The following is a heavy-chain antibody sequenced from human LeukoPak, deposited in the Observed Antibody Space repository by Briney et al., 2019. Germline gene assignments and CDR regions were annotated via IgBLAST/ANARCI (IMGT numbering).Heavy chain of an antibody. CDR2: IRYDGSNR. J-gene: IGHJ4*02. V-gene: IGHV3-30*02. CDR3: AKVAKYYYGSETYYFFEH. D-gene: IGHD3-10*01. Sequence: PGGSLRLSCEASGLTFSSDGMHWVRQAPGKGLEWVSFIRYDGSNRDYADFVKGRFTISRDNSKNTLYLQMNSLRVEDTAVYYCAKVAKYYYGSETYYFFEHWGQGTPVTASS. CDR1: GLTFSSDG.